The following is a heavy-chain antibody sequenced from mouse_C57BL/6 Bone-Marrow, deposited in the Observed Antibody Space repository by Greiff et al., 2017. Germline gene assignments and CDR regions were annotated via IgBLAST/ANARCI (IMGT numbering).Heavy chain of an antibody. Sequence: QVQLQQPGAELVKPGASVKMSCKASGYTFTSYWINWVKQRPGQGLEWIGDIYPGSGSTNYNEKFKSKATLTVDTSSSKAYMQLSSLTSEDSAVYYCARPYYSNFWYFYVWGTGTTVTVSS. CDR2: IYPGSGST. CDR1: GYTFTSYW. J-gene: IGHJ1*03. V-gene: IGHV1-55*01. CDR3: ARPYYSNFWYFYV. D-gene: IGHD2-5*01.